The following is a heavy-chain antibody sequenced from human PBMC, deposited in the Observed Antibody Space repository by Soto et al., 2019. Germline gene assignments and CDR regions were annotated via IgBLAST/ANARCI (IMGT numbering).Heavy chain of an antibody. Sequence: PSETLSLTCTVSGGSISSGGYYWSWIRQHPGKGLEWIGYIYYSGSTYYNPSLKSRVTISVDTSKNQFSLKLSSVTAADTAVYYCARNLNSLGGYYLGYYYYGMDVWGQGTTVTVSS. CDR1: GGSISSGGYY. V-gene: IGHV4-31*03. D-gene: IGHD3-3*01. CDR3: ARNLNSLGGYYLGYYYYGMDV. J-gene: IGHJ6*02. CDR2: IYYSGST.